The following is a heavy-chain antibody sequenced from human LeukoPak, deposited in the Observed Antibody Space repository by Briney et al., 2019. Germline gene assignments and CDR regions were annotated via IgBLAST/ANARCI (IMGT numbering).Heavy chain of an antibody. Sequence: GGCLRLSCAASGFTFSSYGMHWVRQAPGKGLEWVAFIWYDGSNKYYADSVKGRFTISRDNSKNTLYLQMNSLRAQDTAVYYCAKVPYGARYYYYMDVWGKGTTVTVSS. D-gene: IGHD4/OR15-4a*01. V-gene: IGHV3-30*02. CDR2: IWYDGSNK. CDR1: GFTFSSYG. J-gene: IGHJ6*03. CDR3: AKVPYGARYYYYMDV.